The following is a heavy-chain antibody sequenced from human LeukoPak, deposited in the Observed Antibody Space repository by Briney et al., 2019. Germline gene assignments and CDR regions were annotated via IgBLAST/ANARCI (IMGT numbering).Heavy chain of an antibody. CDR1: GFTFSSYA. CDR3: ARVGGDYYYYYYMDV. D-gene: IGHD3-16*01. V-gene: IGHV3-64*01. Sequence: GGSLRLSCAASGFTFSSYAMHWVRQAPGKGLEYVSAISSNGGSTYYANSVKGRFTISRDNSKNTLYLQMGSLRAEDMAVYYCARVGGDYYYYYYMDVWGKGTTVTVSS. CDR2: ISSNGGST. J-gene: IGHJ6*03.